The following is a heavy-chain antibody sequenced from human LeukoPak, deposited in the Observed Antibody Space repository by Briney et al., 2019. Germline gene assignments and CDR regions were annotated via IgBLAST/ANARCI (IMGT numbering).Heavy chain of an antibody. CDR3: AKDRSDNTTWYVGSH. D-gene: IGHD6-13*01. CDR1: GFTFSTFA. Sequence: QPGGSLRLSCAASGFTFSTFAMSWVRQAPGKGLEWVSSISGSGESTYYADSVKGRFTISRDNSKTTLYLQMNSLRADDTAVYYCAKDRSDNTTWYVGSHWGQGTLVTVSS. CDR2: ISGSGEST. V-gene: IGHV3-23*01. J-gene: IGHJ4*02.